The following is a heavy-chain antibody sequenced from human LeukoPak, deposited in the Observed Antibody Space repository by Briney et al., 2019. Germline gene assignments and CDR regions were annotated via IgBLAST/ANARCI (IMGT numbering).Heavy chain of an antibody. CDR1: GGSFSGYY. V-gene: IGHV4-34*01. J-gene: IGHJ5*02. Sequence: SETLSLTCAVYGGSFSGYYWSWIRQPPGKGLEWIGEINHSGSTNYNPSLKSRVSISVDTSKNQFSLKLSSVTAADTAVYYCAREPSDCSGGSCYPLGWFDPWGQGTLVTVSS. CDR2: INHSGST. D-gene: IGHD2-15*01. CDR3: AREPSDCSGGSCYPLGWFDP.